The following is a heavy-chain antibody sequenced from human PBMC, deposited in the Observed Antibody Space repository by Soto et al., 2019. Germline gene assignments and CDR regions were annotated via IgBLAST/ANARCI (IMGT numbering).Heavy chain of an antibody. Sequence: SETLSLTCAVSSGSISSSNWWSWVRQPPGKGLEWIGEIYHSGSTNYNPSLKSRVTISVDKSKNQFSLKLSSVTAADTAVYYCARDLVDSSSWYYFDDRGQGTLVTVSS. V-gene: IGHV4-4*02. CDR2: IYHSGST. D-gene: IGHD6-13*01. CDR3: ARDLVDSSSWYYFDD. J-gene: IGHJ4*02. CDR1: SGSISSSNW.